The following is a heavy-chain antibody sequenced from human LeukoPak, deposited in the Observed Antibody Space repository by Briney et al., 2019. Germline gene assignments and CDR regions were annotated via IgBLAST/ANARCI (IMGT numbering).Heavy chain of an antibody. D-gene: IGHD6-6*01. CDR1: GGTFSSYA. V-gene: IGHV1-69*05. CDR3: ARTKRTYSSSEYYYMDV. Sequence: SVKVSCKASGGTFSSYAISWVRQAPGQGLEWMGGIIPIFGTANYAQKFQGRVMITTDESTSTAYMELSSLRSEDTAVYYCARTKRTYSSSEYYYMDVWGKGTTVTVSS. CDR2: IIPIFGTA. J-gene: IGHJ6*03.